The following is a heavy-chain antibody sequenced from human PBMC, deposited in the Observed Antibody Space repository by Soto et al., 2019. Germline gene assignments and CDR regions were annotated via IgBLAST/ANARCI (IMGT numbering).Heavy chain of an antibody. D-gene: IGHD3-10*01. CDR3: ARDPGSGSYFGY. Sequence: QVQLQESGPGLVKPSQTLSLTCTVSGGSISSGGYYWSWIRQHPGKGLEWIGYIYYIGSTYYNPSPTSRVPISVDTSKNQCSLKLSSVTAADTAVYYCARDPGSGSYFGYWGQGTLVTVSS. CDR2: IYYIGST. V-gene: IGHV4-31*03. J-gene: IGHJ4*02. CDR1: GGSISSGGYY.